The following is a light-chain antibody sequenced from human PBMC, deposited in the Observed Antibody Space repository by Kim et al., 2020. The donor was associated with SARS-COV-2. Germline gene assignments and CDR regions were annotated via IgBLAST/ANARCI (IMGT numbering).Light chain of an antibody. CDR1: SSNGGGHF. CDR2: NDN. CDR3: ATWDVSLNGWV. V-gene: IGLV1-44*01. Sequence: TVTIACSGRSSNGGGHFVNWYHQLPGTAPKVFIYNDNQRPSGGPDRFSGSRSGTSASLAISGLQSEDEADYYCATWDVSLNGWVFGGGTKLTVL. J-gene: IGLJ3*02.